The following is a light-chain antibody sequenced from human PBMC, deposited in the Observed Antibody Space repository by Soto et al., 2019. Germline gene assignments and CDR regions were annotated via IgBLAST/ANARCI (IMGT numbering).Light chain of an antibody. V-gene: IGLV2-23*01. CDR2: DDT. CDR3: CSYVSCRTYV. Sequence: QSVLTQPASVSLPPHHSITISTTGTVSLVSWYQQHPGKVPKLIIYDDTKRPSGVPSRFSGSKSGNTASLTISGLQAEDEADYYCCSYVSCRTYVFGSGTKGTVL. J-gene: IGLJ1*01. CDR1: VSL.